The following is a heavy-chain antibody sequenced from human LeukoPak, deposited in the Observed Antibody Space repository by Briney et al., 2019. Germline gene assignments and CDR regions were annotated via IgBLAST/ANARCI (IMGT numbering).Heavy chain of an antibody. CDR2: ISGSGDDI. J-gene: IGHJ4*02. V-gene: IGHV3-11*01. Sequence: LSLTCTVSGYSITSGYNWAWIRQPPGKGLEWLSYISGSGDDIHYADSVKGRFTVSRDNGKDSLYLQMNSLRAEDTAMYYCARDIRAVGVTLYFDYWGQGILVTVTS. D-gene: IGHD1-26*01. CDR1: GYSITSGYN. CDR3: ARDIRAVGVTLYFDY.